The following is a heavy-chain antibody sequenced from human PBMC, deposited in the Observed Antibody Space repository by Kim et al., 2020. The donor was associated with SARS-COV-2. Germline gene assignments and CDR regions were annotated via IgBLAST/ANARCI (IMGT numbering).Heavy chain of an antibody. D-gene: IGHD1-26*01. CDR3: AREGGNMWEPIRYWFDP. V-gene: IGHV4-34*01. CDR2: INHSGST. J-gene: IGHJ5*02. Sequence: SETLSLTCAVYGGSFSGYYWSWIRQPPGKGLEWIGEINHSGSTNYNPSLKSRVTISVDTSKNQFSLKLSSVTAADTAVYYCAREGGNMWEPIRYWFDPWGQGTLVTVSS. CDR1: GGSFSGYY.